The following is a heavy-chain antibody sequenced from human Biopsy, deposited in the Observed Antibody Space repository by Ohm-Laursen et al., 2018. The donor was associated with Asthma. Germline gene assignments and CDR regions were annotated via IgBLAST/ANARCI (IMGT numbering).Heavy chain of an antibody. CDR3: ARGPEYVRSSGALDY. V-gene: IGHV1-69*13. CDR1: GGTFSSNS. J-gene: IGHJ4*02. CDR2: IIPIFGPT. Sequence: SVKVSCKASGGTFSSNSINWVRQAPGQGLEWMGRIIPIFGPTKYAQKFQGRVTISADDSTSTAYMELSSLSSEDTALYYCARGPEYVRSSGALDYWGQGTLVTVSS. D-gene: IGHD2-2*01.